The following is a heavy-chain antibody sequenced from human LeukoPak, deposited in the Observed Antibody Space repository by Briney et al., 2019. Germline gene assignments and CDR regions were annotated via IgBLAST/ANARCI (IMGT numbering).Heavy chain of an antibody. CDR3: TRPYCSSTSCYAWNY. CDR1: GFTFSGSA. CDR2: IRSKANSYAT. Sequence: PGGSLKLSCVASGFTFSGSAMHWVRQASGKGLEWVGRIRSKANSYATAYAASVKGRFTISRDDSKNTAYLQMNSLKTEDTAVYYCTRPYCSSTSCYAWNYWGQGTLVTVSS. D-gene: IGHD2-2*01. V-gene: IGHV3-73*01. J-gene: IGHJ4*02.